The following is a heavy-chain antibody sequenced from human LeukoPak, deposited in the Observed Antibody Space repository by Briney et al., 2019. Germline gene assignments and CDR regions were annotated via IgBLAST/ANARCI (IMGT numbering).Heavy chain of an antibody. J-gene: IGHJ4*02. CDR1: GGSISSSNW. Sequence: PSETLSLTCAVSGGSISSSNWWSWVRQPPGKGLEWIGEIYHSGSTNYNPSLKSRVTISVDKSKNQFSLKLSSVTAADTAVYYCARVRGSSWPYYFDYWGQGTLVTVSS. D-gene: IGHD6-13*01. V-gene: IGHV4-4*02. CDR2: IYHSGST. CDR3: ARVRGSSWPYYFDY.